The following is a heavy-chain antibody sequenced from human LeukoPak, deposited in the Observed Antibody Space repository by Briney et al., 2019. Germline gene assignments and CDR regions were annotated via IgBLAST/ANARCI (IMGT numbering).Heavy chain of an antibody. CDR3: AREDGGPSIAARHDAFDI. V-gene: IGHV4-39*07. Sequence: SETLSLTCTASHGSLSSSIYYWGWIRQPPGKGLEWIGSIYYSGSTNYNPSLKSRVTISVDTSKNQFSLKLSSVTAADTAVYYCAREDGGPSIAARHDAFDIWGQGTMVTVSS. J-gene: IGHJ3*02. CDR2: IYYSGST. D-gene: IGHD6-6*01. CDR1: HGSLSSSIYY.